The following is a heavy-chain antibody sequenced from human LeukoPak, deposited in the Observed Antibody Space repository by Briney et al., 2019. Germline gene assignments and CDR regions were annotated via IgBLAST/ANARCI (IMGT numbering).Heavy chain of an antibody. J-gene: IGHJ3*02. D-gene: IGHD6-13*01. CDR1: GGSTRSSSYY. CDR3: ARGDSSSWYGAFDI. CDR2: NSYSGTT. V-gene: IGHV4-39*07. Sequence: SETLSLTCTVSGGSTRSSSYYWGWIRQPPGKDLEWIGSNSYSGTTYYNPSLESRVIISVDTSKNQFSLKLSPVTAADTAVYYCARGDSSSWYGAFDIWGQGTMVTVSS.